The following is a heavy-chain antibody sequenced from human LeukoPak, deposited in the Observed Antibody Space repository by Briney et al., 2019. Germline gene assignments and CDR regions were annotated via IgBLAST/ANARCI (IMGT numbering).Heavy chain of an antibody. CDR2: IYHSGST. D-gene: IGHD6-19*01. CDR3: ARSTRFGSGWYPYYFDY. CDR1: GYSISSGYY. V-gene: IGHV4-38-2*02. Sequence: SETLSLTCTVSGYSISSGYYWGWIRQPPGKGLEWIGSIYHSGSTYYNPSLKSRVTISVDTSKNQFSLKLSSVTAADTAVYYCARSTRFGSGWYPYYFDYWGQGTLVTVSS. J-gene: IGHJ4*02.